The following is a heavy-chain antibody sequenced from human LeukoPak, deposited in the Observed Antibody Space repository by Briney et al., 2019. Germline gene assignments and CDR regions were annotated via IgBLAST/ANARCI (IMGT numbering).Heavy chain of an antibody. V-gene: IGHV3-48*01. CDR1: GFTFSSYS. Sequence: GGSLRLSCAASGFTFSSYSMNWVRQAPGKGLEWVSYISSSSSTIYYADSMKGRFTISRDNAKNSLYLQMNSLRAEDTAVYYCAREGPSDAFDIWGQGTMVTVSS. CDR2: ISSSSSTI. CDR3: AREGPSDAFDI. J-gene: IGHJ3*02.